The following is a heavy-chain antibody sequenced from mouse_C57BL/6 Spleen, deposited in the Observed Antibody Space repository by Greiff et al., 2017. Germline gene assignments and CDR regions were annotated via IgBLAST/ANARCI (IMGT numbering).Heavy chain of an antibody. CDR1: GYTFTDYY. Sequence: EVQLQQSGPELVKPGASVKISCKASGYTFTDYYMNWVKQSHGKSLEWIGDINPNNGGTSYNQKFKGKATLTVDKSSSTAYMELRSLTSEDSAVYYCARGEDYGSSLYYAMDYWGQGTSVTVSS. V-gene: IGHV1-26*01. CDR3: ARGEDYGSSLYYAMDY. J-gene: IGHJ4*01. CDR2: INPNNGGT. D-gene: IGHD1-1*01.